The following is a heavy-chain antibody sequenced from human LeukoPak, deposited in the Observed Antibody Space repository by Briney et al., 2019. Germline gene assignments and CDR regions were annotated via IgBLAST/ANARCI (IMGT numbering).Heavy chain of an antibody. V-gene: IGHV3-74*01. CDR3: AREDLTYYDFWSGYYTNWFDP. J-gene: IGHJ5*02. CDR1: GFTFSSYW. CDR2: INSDGSST. Sequence: PGGSLRLSCAASGFTFSSYWMHWVRQAPGKGLVWVSRINSDGSSTSYADSVKGRFTISRDNAKNTLYLQMNSLRAEDTAVYYCAREDLTYYDFWSGYYTNWFDPWGQGTLVTVSS. D-gene: IGHD3-3*01.